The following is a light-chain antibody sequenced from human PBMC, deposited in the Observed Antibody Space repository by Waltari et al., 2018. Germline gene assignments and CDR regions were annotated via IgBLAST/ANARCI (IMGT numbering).Light chain of an antibody. J-gene: IGKJ2*01. CDR1: QTINNW. CDR3: QQYNSYSYT. Sequence: DIQMTQSPSTLSAFVGDRVTITCRASQTINNWLAWYQQKPGKAPKLRIYDVSSLESGVPSRFSGSGSGTEFTLTISSLQPDDFATYYCQQYNSYSYTFGQGTKLEIK. V-gene: IGKV1-5*01. CDR2: DVS.